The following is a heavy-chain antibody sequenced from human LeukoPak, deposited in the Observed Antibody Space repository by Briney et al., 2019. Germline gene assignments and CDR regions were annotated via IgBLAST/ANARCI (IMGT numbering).Heavy chain of an antibody. CDR3: AKGTARVVAATLLPWEY. Sequence: GGSLRLSCAASGFTFSSYAMSWVRQAPGKGLEWVSAISGIGVSTYYADSVKGRFTISRDNSKNTLYLQMNSMRAEDTAVYYCAKGTARVVAATLLPWEYWGQGTLVTVSS. CDR2: ISGIGVST. CDR1: GFTFSSYA. D-gene: IGHD2-15*01. V-gene: IGHV3-23*01. J-gene: IGHJ4*02.